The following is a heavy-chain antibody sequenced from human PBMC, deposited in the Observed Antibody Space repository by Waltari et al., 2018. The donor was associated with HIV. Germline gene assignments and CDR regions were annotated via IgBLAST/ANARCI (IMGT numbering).Heavy chain of an antibody. CDR2: IWHDGTKK. V-gene: IGHV3-33*08. CDR1: GFTFRSHA. Sequence: HLVESGGGVVQTGGSLRLSCAPSGFTFRSHAMHWVRQAPGKGLEWVAAIWHDGTKKYYADSVKGRFSISRDNSNEMMYLQMTGLRVEDTAVYYCARESWHYNFWSGYSSGPLDYWGQGVLISVSA. D-gene: IGHD3-3*01. J-gene: IGHJ4*02. CDR3: ARESWHYNFWSGYSSGPLDY.